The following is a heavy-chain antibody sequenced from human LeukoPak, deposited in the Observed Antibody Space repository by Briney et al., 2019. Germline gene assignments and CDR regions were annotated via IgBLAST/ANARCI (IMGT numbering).Heavy chain of an antibody. D-gene: IGHD6-19*01. CDR1: GFMFSTYG. Sequence: GGSLRLSCAASGFMFSTYGMSWVRQGPGKGLEWVSSISGNGGTTLYADSVKGRFTISRDNSKNTLYLQMNSLRAEDTAVYYCARIIAVAGSVFFDYWGQGTLVTVSS. CDR3: ARIIAVAGSVFFDY. CDR2: ISGNGGTT. V-gene: IGHV3-23*01. J-gene: IGHJ4*02.